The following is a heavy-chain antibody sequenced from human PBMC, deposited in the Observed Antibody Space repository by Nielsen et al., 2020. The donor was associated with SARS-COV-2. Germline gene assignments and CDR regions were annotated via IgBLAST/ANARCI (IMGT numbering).Heavy chain of an antibody. Sequence: GESLKISCAASGFSFGSFVMNWVRQAPGKGLEWVSSITGSGGRAYYADSVKGRFTISRDNAHNSLYLEMNSLRVEDTAIYYCARDPGVGVGEDGFDIWGQGTMVTVSS. V-gene: IGHV3-48*03. J-gene: IGHJ3*02. CDR2: ITGSGGRA. CDR3: ARDPGVGVGEDGFDI. CDR1: GFSFGSFV. D-gene: IGHD2-2*01.